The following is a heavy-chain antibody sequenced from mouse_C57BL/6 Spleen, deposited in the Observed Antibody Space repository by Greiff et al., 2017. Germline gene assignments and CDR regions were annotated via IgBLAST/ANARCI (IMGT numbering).Heavy chain of an antibody. Sequence: EVMLVESGGGLVKPGGSLKLSCAASGFTFSDYGMHWVRQAPEKGLEWVAYISSGSSTIYYADTVKGRFTISRDNAKNTLFLQMTSLRSEDTAMYYCARYSTVVGHYAMDYWGQGTSVTVSS. D-gene: IGHD1-1*01. V-gene: IGHV5-17*01. CDR2: ISSGSSTI. J-gene: IGHJ4*01. CDR1: GFTFSDYG. CDR3: ARYSTVVGHYAMDY.